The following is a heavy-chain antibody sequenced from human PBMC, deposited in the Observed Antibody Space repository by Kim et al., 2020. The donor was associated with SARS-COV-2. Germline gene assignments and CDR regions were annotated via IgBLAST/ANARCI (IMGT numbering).Heavy chain of an antibody. V-gene: IGHV1-8*01. CDR3: ARAPGRADYYYYYGMVV. Sequence: ASVKVSCKASGYTFTSYDINWVRQATGQGLEWMGWMNPNSGNTGYAQKFQGRVTMTRNTSISTAYMELSSLRSEDTAVYYCARAPGRADYYYYYGMVVWGQGTTVTVSS. CDR2: MNPNSGNT. J-gene: IGHJ6*02. CDR1: GYTFTSYD.